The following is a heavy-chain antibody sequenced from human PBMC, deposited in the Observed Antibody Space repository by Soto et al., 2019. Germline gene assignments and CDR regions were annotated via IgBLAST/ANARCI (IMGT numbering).Heavy chain of an antibody. Sequence: QVQLQESGPGLVKPSGTLSLTCAVSGGSLTSNDWWTWVRQPPGKGLEWVGQIHHSGSTFYNPSPRSRITVSINVSANHFSLPLDSVTAADTALYYCARSTGGDACHFWGQGTMVTVSS. D-gene: IGHD7-27*01. CDR1: GGSLTSNDW. CDR2: IHHSGST. CDR3: ARSTGGDACHF. J-gene: IGHJ3*01. V-gene: IGHV4-4*02.